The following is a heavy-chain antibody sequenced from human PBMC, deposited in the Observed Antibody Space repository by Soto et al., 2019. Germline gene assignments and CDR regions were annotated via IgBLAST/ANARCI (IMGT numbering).Heavy chain of an antibody. CDR1: GYTFTSYD. D-gene: IGHD6-13*01. J-gene: IGHJ5*02. CDR3: ARVKVRAAAGTPRWFDP. CDR2: MNPNSGNT. V-gene: IGHV1-8*01. Sequence: ASVKVSCKASGYTFTSYDINWVRQATGQGLEWMGWMNPNSGNTGYAQKFQGRVTMTRNTSISTAYMELSSLRSEDTAVYYCARVKVRAAAGTPRWFDPWGQGTLVTVSS.